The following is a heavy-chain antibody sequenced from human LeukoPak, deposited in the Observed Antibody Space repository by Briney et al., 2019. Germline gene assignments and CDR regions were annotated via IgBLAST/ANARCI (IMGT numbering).Heavy chain of an antibody. CDR3: ARRPRASSSWYGGWYFDY. V-gene: IGHV1-2*02. D-gene: IGHD6-13*01. Sequence: ASVKVSCKGSGYTFTGYYMHWVRQAPGQWLEWMGWINPNSGGTNYAQKFQGRVTMTRDTSISTAYMELSRLRSDDTAVYYCARRPRASSSWYGGWYFDYWGQGTLVTVSS. J-gene: IGHJ4*02. CDR1: GYTFTGYY. CDR2: INPNSGGT.